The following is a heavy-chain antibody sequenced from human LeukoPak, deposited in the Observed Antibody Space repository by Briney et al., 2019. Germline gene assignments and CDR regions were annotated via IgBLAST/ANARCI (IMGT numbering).Heavy chain of an antibody. CDR3: ARTSGLLWFGELEYYFDY. CDR2: IYPGDSDT. D-gene: IGHD3-10*01. J-gene: IGHJ4*02. V-gene: IGHV5-51*01. CDR1: GYSFTSYW. Sequence: GESLKISCKDSGYSFTSYWIGWVRQMPGKGLEWMGIIYPGDSDTRYSPSFQGQVTISADKSISTAYLQWSSLKASDTAMYYCARTSGLLWFGELEYYFDYWGQGTLVTVSS.